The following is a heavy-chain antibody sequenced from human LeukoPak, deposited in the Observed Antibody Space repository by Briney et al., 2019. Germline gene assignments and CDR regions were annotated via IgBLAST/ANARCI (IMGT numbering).Heavy chain of an antibody. D-gene: IGHD6-13*01. J-gene: IGHJ6*02. V-gene: IGHV3-21*01. Sequence: GGSLRLSCVVSGFTFKTYSMNWVRQASGKGLEWVSSIRSGSSDIYYADSVKGRFTVSRDNAKNSLYLQMNSLRAEDTAVYYCARAAAGRAYYHYGMDVWGQGTTVTVSS. CDR3: ARAAAGRAYYHYGMDV. CDR1: GFTFKTYS. CDR2: IRSGSSDI.